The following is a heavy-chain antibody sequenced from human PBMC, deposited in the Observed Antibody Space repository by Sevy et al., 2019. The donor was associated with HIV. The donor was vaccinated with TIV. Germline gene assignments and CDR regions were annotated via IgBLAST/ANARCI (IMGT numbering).Heavy chain of an antibody. Sequence: GGSLRLSCAASGFTVSSNYMSWVRQAPGKGLEWVSVIYSGGSTYYADSVKGRFTISRDNSKNTRELQMNSLRAEDTAVYYCARDPGSRDGYNATDYWGQGTLVTVSS. CDR2: IYSGGST. CDR3: ARDPGSRDGYNATDY. D-gene: IGHD5-12*01. J-gene: IGHJ4*02. CDR1: GFTVSSNY. V-gene: IGHV3-53*01.